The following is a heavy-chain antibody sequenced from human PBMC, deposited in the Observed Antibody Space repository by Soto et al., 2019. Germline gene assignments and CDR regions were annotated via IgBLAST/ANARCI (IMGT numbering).Heavy chain of an antibody. J-gene: IGHJ6*02. Sequence: PSETLSLTCAVYGGSFSGYYWSWIRQPPGKGLEWIGEINHSGSTNYNPSLKSRVTISVDTSKNQFSLKLSSVTAADTAVYYCARGTPVTIFGVVIGYYYGMDVWGQGTTVTVS. D-gene: IGHD3-3*01. V-gene: IGHV4-34*01. CDR3: ARGTPVTIFGVVIGYYYGMDV. CDR2: INHSGST. CDR1: GGSFSGYY.